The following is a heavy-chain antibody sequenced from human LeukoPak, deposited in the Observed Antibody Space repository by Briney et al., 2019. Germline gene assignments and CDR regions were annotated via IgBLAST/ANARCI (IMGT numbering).Heavy chain of an antibody. J-gene: IGHJ4*02. CDR1: GFTFSSCA. Sequence: GGSLRLSCAASGFTFSSCAMHWVRQAPGKGLEWVAVISYDGSNKYYADSVKGRFTISRDNSKNTLYLQMNSLRAEDTAVYYCARAFLLWFGELYYFDYWGQGTLVTVSS. CDR3: ARAFLLWFGELYYFDY. D-gene: IGHD3-10*01. V-gene: IGHV3-30*04. CDR2: ISYDGSNK.